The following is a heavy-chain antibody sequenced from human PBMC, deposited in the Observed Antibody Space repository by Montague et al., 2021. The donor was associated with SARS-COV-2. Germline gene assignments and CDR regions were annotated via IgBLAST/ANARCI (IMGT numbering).Heavy chain of an antibody. CDR2: VDQSGNT. Sequence: SETLSLTCAVYGGSFRNYYWSWIRQSPGKGLEWIGEVDQSGNTNYNPSLKSRVTISADISKNQFSVKLASATAADTGIYYCALARGSGYCPLWGQGSLVIVSS. D-gene: IGHD5-12*01. J-gene: IGHJ4*02. CDR1: GGSFRNYY. CDR3: ALARGSGYCPL. V-gene: IGHV4-34*01.